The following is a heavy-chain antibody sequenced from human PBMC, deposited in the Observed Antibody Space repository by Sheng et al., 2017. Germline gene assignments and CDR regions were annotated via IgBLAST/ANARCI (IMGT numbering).Heavy chain of an antibody. CDR2: INSDGSTT. CDR1: GFTFSSYW. D-gene: IGHD2-15*01. Sequence: EVQLVESGGGLVQPGGSLRLSCAASGFTFSSYWLHWVRQVAGKGPVWVSRINSDGSTTSYADSVKGRFTISRDNAKNTLYLQMNSLRAEDTAVYYCAQGRALLVDYWGQGTLVTVSS. J-gene: IGHJ4*02. V-gene: IGHV3-74*01. CDR3: AQGRALLVDY.